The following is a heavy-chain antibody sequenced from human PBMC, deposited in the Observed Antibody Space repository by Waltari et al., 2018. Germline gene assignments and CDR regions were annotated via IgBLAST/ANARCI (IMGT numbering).Heavy chain of an antibody. D-gene: IGHD3-10*01. V-gene: IGHV3-53*01. CDR1: GVRGNDSY. CDR3: AGGHGEFLNY. Sequence: VQLVASGGGLVQPGGSPGLACAVSGVRGNDSYMDWVRQAPGEPLEWVSLIYAVVSTYDAASVNGRFTILRDKSRNILSLHMGSVRVEDTALYYCAGGHGEFLNYWGHGTLVTVSS. J-gene: IGHJ4*01. CDR2: IYAVVST.